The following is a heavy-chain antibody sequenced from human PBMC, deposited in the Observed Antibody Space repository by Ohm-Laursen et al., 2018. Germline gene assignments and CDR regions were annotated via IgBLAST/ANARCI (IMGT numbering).Heavy chain of an antibody. CDR3: ARVRQWPSMFDP. CDR2: IYYSGST. J-gene: IGHJ5*02. CDR1: GGSISSYY. V-gene: IGHV4-59*12. Sequence: SQTLSLTWTVSGGSISSYYWSWIRQPPGKGLEWIGYIYYSGSTNYNPSLKSRVTISVDTSKNQFSLKLSSVTAADTAVYYCARVRQWPSMFDPWGQGTLVTVSS. D-gene: IGHD6-19*01.